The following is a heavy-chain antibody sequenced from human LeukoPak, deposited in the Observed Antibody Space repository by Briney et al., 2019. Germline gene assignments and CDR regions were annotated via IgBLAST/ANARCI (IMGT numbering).Heavy chain of an antibody. Sequence: GGSLRLSCAASGFTLSSYSMHWVRQAPGKGLEFVSAISKNGRNTYYGNSMKGRFTISRDISKNTLYLQMGSLRPEDMAVYYCAELGITMIGGVWGKGTTVTISS. J-gene: IGHJ6*04. V-gene: IGHV3-64*01. CDR2: ISKNGRNT. CDR3: AELGITMIGGV. D-gene: IGHD3-10*02. CDR1: GFTLSSYS.